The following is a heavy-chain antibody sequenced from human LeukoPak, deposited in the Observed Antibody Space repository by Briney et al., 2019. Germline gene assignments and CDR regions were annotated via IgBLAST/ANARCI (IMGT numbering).Heavy chain of an antibody. Sequence: SETLSLTCTVSGGSISSYYWSWIRLPAGKGLEWIGRIYTSGSTNYNPSLKSRVTMSVDTSKNQFSLKLSSVTAADTAVYYCARDSSYCSGGSCYSHYYYMDVWGKGTTVTVSS. CDR2: IYTSGST. D-gene: IGHD2-15*01. J-gene: IGHJ6*03. CDR3: ARDSSYCSGGSCYSHYYYMDV. V-gene: IGHV4-4*07. CDR1: GGSISSYY.